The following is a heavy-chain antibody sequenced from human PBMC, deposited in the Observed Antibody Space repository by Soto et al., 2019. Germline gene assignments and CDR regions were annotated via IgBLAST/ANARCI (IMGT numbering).Heavy chain of an antibody. CDR1: GGSISSGGYY. V-gene: IGHV4-31*03. CDR3: ARVGIEYYYDSSGSSEAFDI. Sequence: SETLSLTCTVSGGSISSGGYYWSWIRQHPRKSLDWIGYIYYSGSAYYNPSLKSRVTISVDTSKNQFSLKLSSVAAADTAVYFCARVGIEYYYDSSGSSEAFDIWGQGTMVTVSS. CDR2: IYYSGSA. D-gene: IGHD3-22*01. J-gene: IGHJ3*02.